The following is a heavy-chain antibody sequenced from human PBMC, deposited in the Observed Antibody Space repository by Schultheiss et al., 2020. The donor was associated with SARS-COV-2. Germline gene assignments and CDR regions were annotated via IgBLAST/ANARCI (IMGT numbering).Heavy chain of an antibody. Sequence: ASVKVSCKASGYTFTGYYMHWVRQAPGQGLEWMGWINPNSGGTNYAQKFQGRVTITADESTSTAYMELSSLRSEDTAVYYCANSPLYYYDNSRNWFDPWGQGTLVTVSS. CDR2: INPNSGGT. CDR3: ANSPLYYYDNSRNWFDP. D-gene: IGHD3-22*01. V-gene: IGHV1-2*02. J-gene: IGHJ5*02. CDR1: GYTFTGYY.